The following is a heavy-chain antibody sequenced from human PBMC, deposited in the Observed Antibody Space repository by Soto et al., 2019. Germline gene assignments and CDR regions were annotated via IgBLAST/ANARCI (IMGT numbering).Heavy chain of an antibody. V-gene: IGHV4-31*03. CDR2: IYYSGST. CDR1: GGSISSGGYY. Sequence: QVQLQESGPGLVKPSQTLSLTCTVSGGSISSGGYYWSWIRQHPGKGLEWIGYIYYSGSTYYNPTLKSRVTISVDTSKNQFSLKLSSVTAADTAVYYCARGVTMVRGVIHTPYFDYWGQGTLVTVSS. CDR3: ARGVTMVRGVIHTPYFDY. D-gene: IGHD3-10*01. J-gene: IGHJ4*02.